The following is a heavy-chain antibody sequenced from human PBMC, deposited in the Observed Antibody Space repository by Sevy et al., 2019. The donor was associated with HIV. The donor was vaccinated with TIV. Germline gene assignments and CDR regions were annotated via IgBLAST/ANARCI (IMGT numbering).Heavy chain of an antibody. V-gene: IGHV1-18*04. CDR2: ISAYNGNT. Sequence: ASVKVSCKASGYTFTSYGISWVRQAPGQGLEWMGWISAYNGNTNYAQKHQGRVTMTTDTSTSTAYMELRSLRSDDTAVYDSARDPRGSAYGNSWPPGHWFDPWGQGTLVTVSS. J-gene: IGHJ5*02. CDR3: ARDPRGSAYGNSWPPGHWFDP. CDR1: GYTFTSYG. D-gene: IGHD6-13*01.